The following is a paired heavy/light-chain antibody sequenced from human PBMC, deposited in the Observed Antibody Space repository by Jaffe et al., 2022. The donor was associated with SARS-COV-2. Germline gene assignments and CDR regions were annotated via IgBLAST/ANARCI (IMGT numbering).Light chain of an antibody. V-gene: IGKV4-1*01. Sequence: DIVMTQSPTSLAVSLGERATINCKSSQNVLYSSNSKNYLAWYQQKPGQPPKLLIYWASTRESGVPDRFSGSGSGTDFTLTISSLQAEDVAVYYCQQYYNTPWTFGQGTKVEIK. CDR3: QQYYNTPWT. CDR1: QNVLYSSNSKNY. J-gene: IGKJ1*01. CDR2: WAS.
Heavy chain of an antibody. V-gene: IGHV1-18*01. CDR1: GYTFTSYG. CDR2: IRAYNGNT. Sequence: QVQLVQSGAEVKKPGASVKVSCKASGYTFTSYGISWVRQAPGQGLEWMGWIRAYNGNTNYAQKLQGRVTMTADTSTSTAYMELRSLRSDDTAVYNCARVVGYDFWSGYTWGGMDVWGQGTTVTVSS. CDR3: ARVVGYDFWSGYTWGGMDV. D-gene: IGHD3-3*01. J-gene: IGHJ6*02.